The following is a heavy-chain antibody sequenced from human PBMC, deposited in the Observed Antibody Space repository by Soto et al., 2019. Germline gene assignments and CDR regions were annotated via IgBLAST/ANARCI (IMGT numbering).Heavy chain of an antibody. D-gene: IGHD3-22*01. CDR2: ISYDGSNK. V-gene: IGHV3-30-3*01. J-gene: IGHJ4*02. CDR1: GFTFSSYA. CDR3: ARDVRQYYYDSSGYYAPEY. Sequence: GGSLRLSCASSGFTFSSYAMHCVRHAPGKWLEWVAVISYDGSNKYYADSVKGRFTISRDNSKNTLYLQMNSLRAEDTAVYYCARDVRQYYYDSSGYYAPEYWGQGTLVTVSS.